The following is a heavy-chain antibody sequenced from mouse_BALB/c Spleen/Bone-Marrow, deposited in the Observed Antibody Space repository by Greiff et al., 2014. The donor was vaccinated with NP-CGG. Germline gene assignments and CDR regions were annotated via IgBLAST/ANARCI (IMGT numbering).Heavy chain of an antibody. V-gene: IGHV1-54*03. CDR1: GYAFTNYL. CDR3: AREGYYGLDY. J-gene: IGHJ2*01. CDR2: INPGSGGT. Sequence: QVQLQQSGAKQVRPGTSVKVSCKASGYAFTNYLIEWFKQRPGQGLEWIGVINPGSGGTNFNEKFRGKATLTADKSSSTAYMQFNSLTSDDSAVYFCAREGYYGLDYWGQGTTLTVSS. D-gene: IGHD2-1*01.